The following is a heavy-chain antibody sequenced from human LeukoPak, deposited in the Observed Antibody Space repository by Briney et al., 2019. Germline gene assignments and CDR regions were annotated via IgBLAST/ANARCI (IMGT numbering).Heavy chain of an antibody. V-gene: IGHV4-59*11. J-gene: IGHJ4*02. CDR3: ARASYYYGL. CDR2: VYYNGLT. Sequence: SETLSLTCTVSGGSISPHYWTWIRQTPGKGLEWIGYVYYNGLTNYNPSLKSRVTISVDTSKNQFSLKLSSVTAADTAVYYCARASYYYGLWGQGTLVTVSS. CDR1: GGSISPHY. D-gene: IGHD3-10*01.